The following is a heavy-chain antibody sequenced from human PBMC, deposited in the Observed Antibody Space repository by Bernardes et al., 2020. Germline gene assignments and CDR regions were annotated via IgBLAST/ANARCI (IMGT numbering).Heavy chain of an antibody. D-gene: IGHD2-2*01. CDR2: ISGSGGST. Sequence: GSLRPACAASGFTFSSYAMSWVRQAPGKGLEWVSAISGSGGSTYYADSVKGRFTISRDNSKNTLYLQMNSLRAEDTAVYYCAKVVPAASYYYYYGMDVWGQGTTVTVSS. CDR3: AKVVPAASYYYYYGMDV. J-gene: IGHJ6*02. V-gene: IGHV3-23*01. CDR1: GFTFSSYA.